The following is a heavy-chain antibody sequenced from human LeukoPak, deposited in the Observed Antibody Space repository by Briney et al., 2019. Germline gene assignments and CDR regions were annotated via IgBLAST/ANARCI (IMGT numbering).Heavy chain of an antibody. CDR2: IKQDGSEK. CDR3: ARDYDFWSGNDY. D-gene: IGHD3-3*01. Sequence: GGSLRLSCAASGFTFSSYAMSWVRQAPGKGLEWVANIKQDGSEKYYVDSVKGRFTISRDNAKNSLYLQMNSLRAEDTAVYYCARDYDFWSGNDYWGQGTLVTVSS. V-gene: IGHV3-7*01. CDR1: GFTFSSYA. J-gene: IGHJ4*02.